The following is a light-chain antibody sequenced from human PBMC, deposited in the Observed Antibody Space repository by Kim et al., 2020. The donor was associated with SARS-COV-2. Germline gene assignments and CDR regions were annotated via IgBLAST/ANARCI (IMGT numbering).Light chain of an antibody. CDR1: QDISRY. CDR3: QQTYRASRT. J-gene: IGKJ1*01. V-gene: IGKV1-39*01. Sequence: DIQVTQSPSSLSASVGDRVTITCRASQDISRYLNWYQQKPGNAPKLLIYTASSLQSGVPSMFTGSGSETDFTLTISSLQPGEGATYYCQQTYRASRTFGQGTKVDI. CDR2: TAS.